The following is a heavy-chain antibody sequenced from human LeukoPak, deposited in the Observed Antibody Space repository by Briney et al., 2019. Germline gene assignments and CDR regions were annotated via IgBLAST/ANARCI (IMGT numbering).Heavy chain of an antibody. CDR1: GYSISSGYY. CDR3: ARLKATVSIHAYFDS. CDR2: IYHSGST. V-gene: IGHV4-38-2*02. J-gene: IGHJ4*02. D-gene: IGHD4-17*01. Sequence: PSETLSLTCTVSGYSISSGYYWGWIRQPPGKGLEWIGSIYHSGSTYYNPSLKSRVSISSDTSKNHFSLELRSVTAADTAVYYCARLKATVSIHAYFDSWGQGTLVTVSS.